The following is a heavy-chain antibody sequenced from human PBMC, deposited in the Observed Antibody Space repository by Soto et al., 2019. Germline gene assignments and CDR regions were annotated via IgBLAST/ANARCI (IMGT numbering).Heavy chain of an antibody. D-gene: IGHD3-3*01. V-gene: IGHV1-18*01. J-gene: IGHJ6*03. Sequence: ASVKVSCKASGYTFTSYGISWVRQAPGQGLEWMGWISAYNGNTNYAQKLQGRVTMTTDTSTSTAYMELRSLRSDDTAVYYCARVELDFWSGYYGYYMDVWGKGTTVTVPS. CDR1: GYTFTSYG. CDR3: ARVELDFWSGYYGYYMDV. CDR2: ISAYNGNT.